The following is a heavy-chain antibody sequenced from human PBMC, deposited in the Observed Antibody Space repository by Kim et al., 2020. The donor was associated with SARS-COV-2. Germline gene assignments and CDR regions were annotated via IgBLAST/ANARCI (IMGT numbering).Heavy chain of an antibody. V-gene: IGHV1-69*13. CDR2: IIPIFGTA. CDR1: GGTFSSYA. J-gene: IGHJ4*02. D-gene: IGHD6-13*01. Sequence: SVKVSCKASGGTFSSYAISWVRQAPGQGLEWMGGIIPIFGTANYAQKFQGRVTITADESTCTAYMELSSLRSEDTAVYYCAREGIAAAGTWDYWGQGTLVTVSS. CDR3: AREGIAAAGTWDY.